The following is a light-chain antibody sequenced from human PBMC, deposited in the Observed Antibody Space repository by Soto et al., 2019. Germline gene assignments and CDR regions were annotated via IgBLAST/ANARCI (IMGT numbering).Light chain of an antibody. V-gene: IGKV4-1*01. CDR1: QSVLYSSNNKNY. CDR2: KAS. J-gene: IGKJ1*01. Sequence: DIVLTQAPDSLAVSLGERATITCKSSQSVLYSSNNKNYLAWYQQKPGKAPKILIYKASSLESGVPSRFSGSGSGTEFTLTISSLQPDDFATYYCQQYSTYTPRTFGQGTKVDI. CDR3: QQYSTYTPRT.